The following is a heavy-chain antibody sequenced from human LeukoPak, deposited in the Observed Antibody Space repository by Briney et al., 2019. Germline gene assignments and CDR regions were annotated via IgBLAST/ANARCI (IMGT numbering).Heavy chain of an antibody. V-gene: IGHV1-2*02. J-gene: IGHJ6*02. CDR1: GYTFIGQY. CDR2: INPKTGDT. Sequence: GASVKVSCKASGYTFIGQYLYWARQTPGKGLEWMGWINPKTGDTDSAQNFQGRVTMTRDTSVNTVHMELSRLTSDDTAVYYCARGYYGMDLWGQGTTVTVSS. CDR3: ARGYYGMDL.